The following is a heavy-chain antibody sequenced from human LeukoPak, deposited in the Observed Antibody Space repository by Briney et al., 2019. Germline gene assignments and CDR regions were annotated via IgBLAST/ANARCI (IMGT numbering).Heavy chain of an antibody. J-gene: IGHJ4*02. D-gene: IGHD6-19*01. V-gene: IGHV4-4*07. Sequence: SETLSLTCTVSGGSISSYYWSWIRQPAGKGLEWIGRIYTSGSTNYNPSLKSRVTMSVDTSKNQFSLKLSSVTAADTAVYYCARDYSPVADTAHDYWGQGTLVTVSS. CDR1: GGSISSYY. CDR3: ARDYSPVADTAHDY. CDR2: IYTSGST.